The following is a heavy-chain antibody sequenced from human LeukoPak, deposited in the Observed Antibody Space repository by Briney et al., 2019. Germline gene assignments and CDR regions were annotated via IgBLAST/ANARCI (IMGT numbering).Heavy chain of an antibody. CDR1: GVSVGSDNYY. Sequence: PSETLSLTCAISGVSVGSDNYYWTWIRQSPGRGLEWIGYLSHSGSTNYNPSLKSRVAISVDTSKNQLSLKLSSATAADTARYYCARAVGAVYWYFDPWGRGTLVTVSS. J-gene: IGHJ2*01. CDR3: ARAVGAVYWYFDP. V-gene: IGHV4-61*01. CDR2: LSHSGST. D-gene: IGHD1-26*01.